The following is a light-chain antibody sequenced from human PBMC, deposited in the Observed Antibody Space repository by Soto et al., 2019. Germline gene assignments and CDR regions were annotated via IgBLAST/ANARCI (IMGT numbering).Light chain of an antibody. J-gene: IGLJ2*01. CDR2: EVT. CDR1: SNDLGGYDV. V-gene: IGLV2-23*02. Sequence: QSALTQPASVSGSPGQSITISCSGTSNDLGGYDVVSWYQQLPGKAPKLLIHEVTRRPSEISSRFSGSKSGNTASLTISGLQPEDEADYYCCSYAGNKLIFGGGTKVTVL. CDR3: CSYAGNKLI.